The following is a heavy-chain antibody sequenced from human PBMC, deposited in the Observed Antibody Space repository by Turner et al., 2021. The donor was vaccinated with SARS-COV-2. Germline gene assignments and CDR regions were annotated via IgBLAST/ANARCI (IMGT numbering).Heavy chain of an antibody. CDR3: AKDHEATRGHFDY. CDR1: GFTFRRYA. CDR2: IHVSGDTS. J-gene: IGHJ4*02. D-gene: IGHD5-12*01. V-gene: IGHV3-23*01. Sequence: EVQLLGSGGGLVKPGGSLKLSCAASGFTFRRYAMSWVRQPPGKGLEWVSGIHVSGDTSYYADSVRGRFTISRDNSKNTLFLQMNSLRAEDTAVYYCAKDHEATRGHFDYWGQGTLITVSS.